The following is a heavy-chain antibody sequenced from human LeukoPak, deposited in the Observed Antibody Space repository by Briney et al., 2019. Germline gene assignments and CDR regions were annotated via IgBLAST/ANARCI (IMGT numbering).Heavy chain of an antibody. V-gene: IGHV4-39*07. CDR1: GGSVSSSTYY. Sequence: SETLSLTCTVSGGSVSSSTYYWGWIRQPPGKGPEWIGGIYYTGSTYYNPSLKSRVTVSMDKSKNQFSLNLISVTAADTAVYYCARVRGVASYFDNWGQGTLVTVSS. D-gene: IGHD3-16*01. CDR3: ARVRGVASYFDN. CDR2: IYYTGST. J-gene: IGHJ4*02.